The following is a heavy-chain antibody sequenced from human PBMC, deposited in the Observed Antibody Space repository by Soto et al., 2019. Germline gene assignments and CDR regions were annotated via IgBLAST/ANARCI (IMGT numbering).Heavy chain of an antibody. J-gene: IGHJ4*02. CDR1: GGSFSGYY. CDR2: IYHSGST. CDR3: ARVRTEYAGLDY. D-gene: IGHD2-2*01. V-gene: IGHV4-34*01. Sequence: SETLSLTCAVYGGSFSGYYWSWIRQPPGKGLEWIGEIYHSGSTNYNPSLKSRVTISVDTSKNQFSLKLSSVTAADTAVYFCARVRTEYAGLDYWGQGTLVTVSS.